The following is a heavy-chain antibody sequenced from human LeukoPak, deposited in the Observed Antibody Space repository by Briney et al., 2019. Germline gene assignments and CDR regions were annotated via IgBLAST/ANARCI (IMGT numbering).Heavy chain of an antibody. J-gene: IGHJ4*02. V-gene: IGHV4-4*02. D-gene: IGHD3-22*01. CDR2: IYYSGST. CDR3: ARTPIYYFDNSGYYN. CDR1: SGSINSSNW. Sequence: SETLSLTCAVSSGSINSSNWWSWVRQPPGKGLEWIGSIYYSGSTYYNPSLKSRVTISVDTSKNQFSLKLSSVTAADTAVYYCARTPIYYFDNSGYYNWGQGTLVTVSS.